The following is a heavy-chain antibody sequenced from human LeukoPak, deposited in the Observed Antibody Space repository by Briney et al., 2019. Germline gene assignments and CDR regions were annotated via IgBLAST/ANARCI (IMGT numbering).Heavy chain of an antibody. V-gene: IGHV3-74*01. D-gene: IGHD3/OR15-3a*01. CDR3: TRGTGYSVFDY. J-gene: IGHJ4*02. CDR1: GFTFSSFW. Sequence: PGGSLRLSCAASGFTFSSFWMNWVRQVPGKGLVWVSCLNSDGITTNYADSVKGRFTISRDNAKNTLHLQMNSLRAEDTAVYYCTRGTGYSVFDYWGQGTLVTVSS. CDR2: LNSDGITT.